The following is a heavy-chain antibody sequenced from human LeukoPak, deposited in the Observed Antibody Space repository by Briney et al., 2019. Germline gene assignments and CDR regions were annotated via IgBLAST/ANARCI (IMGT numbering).Heavy chain of an antibody. D-gene: IGHD6-6*01. J-gene: IGHJ4*02. CDR3: ARASSWLPFDY. V-gene: IGHV4-39*07. CDR2: IYYSGST. CDR1: GGSISSFNYY. Sequence: TSETLSLTCTVSGGSISSFNYYWAWIRQPPGKGLEWIGSIYYSGSTYYNPSLKSRVTISVDTSKNQFSLKLSSVTAADTAVYYCARASSWLPFDYWGQGTLVTVSS.